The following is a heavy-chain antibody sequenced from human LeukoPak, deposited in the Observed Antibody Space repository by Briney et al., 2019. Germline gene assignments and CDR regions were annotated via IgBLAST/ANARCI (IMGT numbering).Heavy chain of an antibody. CDR2: INTNTGNP. V-gene: IGHV7-4-1*02. D-gene: IGHD3-22*01. CDR3: ARGYFYDSSVSFDY. CDR1: GYTFTSYA. Sequence: ASVKVSCTASGYTFTSYAMNWVRQAPGQGLEWMGWINTNTGNPAYAQGLTGRFVFSLDTSVSTAYLQISSLKAEDTAIYYCARGYFYDSSVSFDYWGQGALVTVSS. J-gene: IGHJ4*02.